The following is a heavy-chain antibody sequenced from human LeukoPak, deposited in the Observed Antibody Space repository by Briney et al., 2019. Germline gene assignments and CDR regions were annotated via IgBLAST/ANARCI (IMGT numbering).Heavy chain of an antibody. V-gene: IGHV3-48*03. CDR3: ARGYYYDSRAFDY. Sequence: PGGSLRLSCAASGFTFSSYEMNWVRQAPGKGLEWVSYISSSGTTVYYADSVKGRFTISRDNAKNSLYLQMNSLRAEDTAVYYCARGYYYDSRAFDYRGQGTLVTVSS. CDR2: ISSSGTTV. D-gene: IGHD3-22*01. CDR1: GFTFSSYE. J-gene: IGHJ4*02.